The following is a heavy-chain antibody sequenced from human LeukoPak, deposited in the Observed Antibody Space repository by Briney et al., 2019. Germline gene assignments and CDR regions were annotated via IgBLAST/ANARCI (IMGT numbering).Heavy chain of an antibody. CDR3: ARQIYWGSEYFDF. D-gene: IGHD3-16*01. Sequence: ETLSLTCTVAGGSFSSYYWSWIRQPPGKGLEWIGHIYYTGTTKYNPSLESRAAIIIDTSKNEFSLRLSSVTASDTAMYFCARQIYWGSEYFDFWGQGTLVTVSS. CDR1: GGSFSSYY. J-gene: IGHJ4*02. CDR2: IYYTGTT. V-gene: IGHV4-59*08.